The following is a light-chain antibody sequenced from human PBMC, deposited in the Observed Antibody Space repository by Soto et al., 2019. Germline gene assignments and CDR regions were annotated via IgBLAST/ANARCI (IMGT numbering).Light chain of an antibody. J-gene: IGKJ2*01. CDR3: QHYNGWPPYT. Sequence: EIVMTQSPATLSVSPGERATLSCRASQNVHTNLAWYQQKPGQAPRLLIYAASTRATGIAARFSGTGSGTQFTLTISSLQSVDFAVYYCQHYNGWPPYTFGQGTKLDIK. CDR2: AAS. V-gene: IGKV3D-15*01. CDR1: QNVHTN.